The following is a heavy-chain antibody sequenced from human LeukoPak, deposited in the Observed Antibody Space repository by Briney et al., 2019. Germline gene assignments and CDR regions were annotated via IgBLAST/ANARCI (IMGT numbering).Heavy chain of an antibody. CDR2: SAGSGGST. Sequence: GGSLRLSCAAAGFTFPRHAMSWVRQAPGKGVEGVASSAGSGGSTHYADSVKGRFTLSRDNSQNTVYLHMNSLRADDTAVYYCAQEHFDTSGYYSRFDNWGQGILVTVSS. CDR3: AQEHFDTSGYYSRFDN. V-gene: IGHV3-23*01. D-gene: IGHD3-22*01. J-gene: IGHJ4*02. CDR1: GFTFPRHA.